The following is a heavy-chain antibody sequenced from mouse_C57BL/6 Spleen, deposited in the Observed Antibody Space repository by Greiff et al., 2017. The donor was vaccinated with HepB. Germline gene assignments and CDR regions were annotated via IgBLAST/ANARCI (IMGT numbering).Heavy chain of an antibody. CDR3: ARERDYDYAPFAY. CDR1: GFTFSSYA. J-gene: IGHJ3*01. CDR2: ISDGGSYT. D-gene: IGHD2-4*01. V-gene: IGHV5-4*01. Sequence: DVQLVESGGGLVKPGGSLNLSCAASGFTFSSYAMSWVRQTPEKRLEWVATISDGGSYTYYPDNVKGRFTISRDNAKNNLYLQMSHLKSEDTAMYYCARERDYDYAPFAYWGQGTLVTVSA.